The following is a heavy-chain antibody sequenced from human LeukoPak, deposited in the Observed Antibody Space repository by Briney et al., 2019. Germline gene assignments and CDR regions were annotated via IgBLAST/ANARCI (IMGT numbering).Heavy chain of an antibody. V-gene: IGHV3-30*02. D-gene: IGHD2-15*01. CDR3: ARATVYCSGGSCYLDY. CDR2: IRYDGSNK. Sequence: PGGSLRLSCAASGFTFSSYGMHWVRQAPGKGLEWVAFIRYDGSNKYYADSVKGRFTISRDNSKNTLYLQMNSLRAEDTAVYYCARATVYCSGGSCYLDYWGQGTLVTVSS. CDR1: GFTFSSYG. J-gene: IGHJ4*02.